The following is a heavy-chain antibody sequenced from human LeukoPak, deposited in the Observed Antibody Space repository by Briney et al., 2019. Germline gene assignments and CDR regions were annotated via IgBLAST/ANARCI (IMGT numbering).Heavy chain of an antibody. CDR1: GFTFSSEW. CDR2: INSEGTST. CDR3: ARPRPDASAFDY. V-gene: IGHV3-74*01. J-gene: IGHJ4*02. Sequence: GGSLRLSCAASGFTFSSEWMSWVRQAPGQGLVWVSRINSEGTSTTHADSVKGRFTISRDNAKNTLYLQMNSLRAEDTAVYYCARPRPDASAFDYWGQGTLVTVSS. D-gene: IGHD2-2*01.